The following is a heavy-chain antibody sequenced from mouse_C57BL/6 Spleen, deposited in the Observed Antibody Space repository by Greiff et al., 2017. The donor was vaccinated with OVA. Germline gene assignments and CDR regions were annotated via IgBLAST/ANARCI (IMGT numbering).Heavy chain of an antibody. Sequence: EVQVVESGAELVRPGASVKLSCTASGFNIKDDYMHWVKQRPEQGLEWIGWIDPENGDTEYASKFQGKATITADTSSNTAYLQLSSLTSEDTAVYYCTTRGNYSFDYWGQGTTLTVSS. CDR1: GFNIKDDY. J-gene: IGHJ2*01. CDR3: TTRGNYSFDY. CDR2: IDPENGDT. V-gene: IGHV14-4*01. D-gene: IGHD2-1*01.